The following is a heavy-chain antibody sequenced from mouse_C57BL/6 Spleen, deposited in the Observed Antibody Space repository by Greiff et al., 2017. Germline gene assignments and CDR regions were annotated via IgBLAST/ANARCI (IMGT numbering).Heavy chain of an antibody. CDR1: GFNIKDYY. CDR2: IDPEDGDT. D-gene: IGHD1-1*01. Sequence: EVQLQQSGAELVRPGASVKLSCTASGFNIKDYYMHWVKQRPEQGLEWIGRIDPEDGDTEYAPKFQGKATMTADTSSNTAYLQLSSLTSEDTAVYYCYGSSYDYAMDYWGQGTSVTVSS. J-gene: IGHJ4*01. CDR3: YGSSYDYAMDY. V-gene: IGHV14-1*01.